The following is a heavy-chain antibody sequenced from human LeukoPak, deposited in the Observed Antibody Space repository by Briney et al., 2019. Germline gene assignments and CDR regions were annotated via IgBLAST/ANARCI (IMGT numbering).Heavy chain of an antibody. CDR3: AKGSSIVATILGY. CDR1: GFTFSSYG. Sequence: GGSQRLSCAASGFTFSSYGMHWVRQAPGKGLEWVAVISYDGSNKYYADSVKGRFTISRDNSKNTLYLQMNSLRAEDTAVYYCAKGSSIVATILGYWGQGTLVTVSS. V-gene: IGHV3-30*18. CDR2: ISYDGSNK. J-gene: IGHJ4*02. D-gene: IGHD5-12*01.